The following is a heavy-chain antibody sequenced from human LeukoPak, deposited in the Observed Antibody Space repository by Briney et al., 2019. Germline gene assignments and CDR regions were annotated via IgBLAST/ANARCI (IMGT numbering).Heavy chain of an antibody. V-gene: IGHV3-74*01. CDR2: INSDGSST. CDR1: GFTFSRYW. D-gene: IGHD6-19*01. J-gene: IGHJ4*02. Sequence: GGSLRLSCAASGFTFSRYWMHWVRQAPGKGLVWVSRINSDGSSTSYADSVKGRFTISRDNARNTLYLQMNSLRAEDTAVYYSASTVEPEVGYWGQGTLVTVSS. CDR3: ASTVEPEVGY.